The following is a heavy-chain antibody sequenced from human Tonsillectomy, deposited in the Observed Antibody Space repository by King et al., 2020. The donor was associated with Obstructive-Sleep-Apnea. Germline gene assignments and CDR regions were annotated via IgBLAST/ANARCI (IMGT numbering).Heavy chain of an antibody. Sequence: VQLVESGGGVVQPGGSLRLSCAASVFTFSNYGMHWVRQAAGKGLEWVAFMHYDGSNKYYADSVKGRFTISRDNSKNTLYLQMKSLRAEDTAVYYCAKGLAAPGTPQDYWGQGTLVTVSS. CDR3: AKGLAAPGTPQDY. CDR2: MHYDGSNK. D-gene: IGHD6-13*01. J-gene: IGHJ4*02. CDR1: VFTFSNYG. V-gene: IGHV3-30*02.